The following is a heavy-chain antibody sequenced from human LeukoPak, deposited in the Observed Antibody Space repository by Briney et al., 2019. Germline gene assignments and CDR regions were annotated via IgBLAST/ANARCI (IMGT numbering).Heavy chain of an antibody. CDR1: VFTFYDYA. CDR2: LSLNSGSI. J-gene: IGHJ4*02. Sequence: GGSLRLSCAASVFTFYDYALHWVRQAPGKGLERVSRLSLNSGSIGYADSLKGPFTISRDNAKNSLYLQMNSLRVEDTAVYYCAKDPQLDYWGQGTLVTVSS. V-gene: IGHV3-9*01. CDR3: AKDPQLDY.